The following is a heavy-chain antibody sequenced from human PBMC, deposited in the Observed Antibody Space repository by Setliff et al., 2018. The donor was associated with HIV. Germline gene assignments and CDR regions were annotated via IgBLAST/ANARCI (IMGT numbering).Heavy chain of an antibody. J-gene: IGHJ4*02. CDR1: GGSISSGPYY. V-gene: IGHV4-39*01. CDR3: APLAAAGGY. CDR2: FYYSGST. D-gene: IGHD6-25*01. Sequence: PSETLSLTCSVSGGSISSGPYYWGWIRQPPGKGLEWIVSFYYSGSTYYNPYLKSRVTMSVDTSKNQFSLNLDSVTAADTAVYYCAPLAAAGGYWGQGTRVTV.